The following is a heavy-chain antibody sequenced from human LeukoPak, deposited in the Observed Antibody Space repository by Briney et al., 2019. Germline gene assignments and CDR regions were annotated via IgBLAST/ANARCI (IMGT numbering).Heavy chain of an antibody. CDR2: ISGSGGST. J-gene: IGHJ1*01. Sequence: GGSLRLSCAASGFTLSSYAMSWVRQPASKGLAWVSSISGSGGSTYYADSVKGRFTISRDNSKNTLYLQMNSLRAEDTAVYYCAKEISGWYSRDFQHWGQGTLVTVSS. CDR3: AKEISGWYSRDFQH. CDR1: GFTLSSYA. V-gene: IGHV3-23*01. D-gene: IGHD6-13*01.